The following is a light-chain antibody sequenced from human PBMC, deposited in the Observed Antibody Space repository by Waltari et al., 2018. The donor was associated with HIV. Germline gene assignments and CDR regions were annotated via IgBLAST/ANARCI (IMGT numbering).Light chain of an antibody. J-gene: IGKJ1*01. CDR1: QTVLYNSNNKNY. CDR2: WAS. Sequence: DLVMTQSPDSLAVSLGERATVNCKSSQTVLYNSNNKNYLAWYQQKAGQPPKLLIYWASTRESGVPDRFSGSGSGTDFTLTISSLQAEDVAVYYCQQYYTTPWTFGQGTKVEIK. V-gene: IGKV4-1*01. CDR3: QQYYTTPWT.